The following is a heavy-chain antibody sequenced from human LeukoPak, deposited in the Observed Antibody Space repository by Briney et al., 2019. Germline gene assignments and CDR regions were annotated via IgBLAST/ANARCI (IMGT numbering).Heavy chain of an antibody. CDR2: NIPIFDTA. V-gene: IGHV1-69*06. D-gene: IGHD3-10*01. J-gene: IGHJ5*02. CDR3: ARDYNYGSGSYYEETSFDP. CDR1: VDTYSRYA. Sequence: SVKVSYKACVDTYSRYAISCVRQPRAQAREEMGGNIPIFDTANYAQKLRDRHTNTAHKSASTAYMELSSLRSEDMAVYYCARDYNYGSGSYYEETSFDPWGQGTLVTVSS.